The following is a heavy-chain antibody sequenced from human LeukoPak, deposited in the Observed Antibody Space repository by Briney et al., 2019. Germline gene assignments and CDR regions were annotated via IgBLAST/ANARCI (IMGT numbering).Heavy chain of an antibody. D-gene: IGHD2-15*01. V-gene: IGHV3-23*01. CDR3: AKQLGYCSDGNCYFSY. Sequence: GGSLRLSCAASGFTFSSSAMSWVRQAPGKGLEWVSAISNNGGYTYYADSVQGRFTISRDNSKGTLCLQMNSLRAEDTAVYYCAKQLGYCSDGNCYFSYWGQGTLVTVSS. CDR2: ISNNGGYT. CDR1: GFTFSSSA. J-gene: IGHJ4*02.